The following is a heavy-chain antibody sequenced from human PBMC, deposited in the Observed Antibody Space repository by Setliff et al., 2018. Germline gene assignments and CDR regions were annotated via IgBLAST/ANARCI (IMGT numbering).Heavy chain of an antibody. Sequence: SETLSLTCTVSGGSMSNYYWSWIRQPPGRGMEWIGYIFYSGSTSYIPSLKSRVSISIDTSKNQFSLKLSSVTAADTAVYYCARGDYYDSSAYSPDTFDIWGQGTMVTVSS. D-gene: IGHD3-22*01. J-gene: IGHJ3*02. CDR1: GGSMSNYY. CDR3: ARGDYYDSSAYSPDTFDI. CDR2: IFYSGST. V-gene: IGHV4-59*12.